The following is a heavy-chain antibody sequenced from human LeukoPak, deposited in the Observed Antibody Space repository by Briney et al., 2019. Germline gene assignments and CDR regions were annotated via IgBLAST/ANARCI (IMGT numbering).Heavy chain of an antibody. CDR1: GVSISSSNSY. CDR3: AREPYDILTGYYTWAGGEFDH. J-gene: IGHJ4*02. CDR2: IYYSGNT. Sequence: SETLSLTCTVSGVSISSSNSYWGWIRQPPRKGLEWIGSIYYSGNTYYNASLKSQVSISIDTSKNQFSLKLSSVTAADTAVYYCAREPYDILTGYYTWAGGEFDHWGQGTLVTVSS. V-gene: IGHV4-39*07. D-gene: IGHD3-9*01.